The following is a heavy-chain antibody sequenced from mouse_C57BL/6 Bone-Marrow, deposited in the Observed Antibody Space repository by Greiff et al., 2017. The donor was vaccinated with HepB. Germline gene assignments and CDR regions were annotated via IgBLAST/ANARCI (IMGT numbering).Heavy chain of an antibody. CDR1: GFTFTDYY. CDR2: IRNKANGYTT. J-gene: IGHJ1*03. D-gene: IGHD1-1*01. V-gene: IGHV7-3*01. Sequence: DVKLVESGGGLVQPGGSLSLSCAASGFTFTDYYMSWVRQPPGKALEWLGFIRNKANGYTTEYSASVKGRFTISRDNSQSILYLQMNALRAEDSATYYCARNYYGSSWYFDVWGTGTTVTVSS. CDR3: ARNYYGSSWYFDV.